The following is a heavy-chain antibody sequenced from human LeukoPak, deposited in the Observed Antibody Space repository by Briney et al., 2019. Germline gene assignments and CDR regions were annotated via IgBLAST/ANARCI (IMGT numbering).Heavy chain of an antibody. CDR2: VYYSGNT. V-gene: IGHV4-59*01. CDR3: AREVIQCGFFDY. CDR1: GGPISPYF. Sequence: PSETLSLTCTVSGGPISPYFWSWLRQPPGKGLEWIGFVYYSGNTNYNPSLKSRVTMSVDTSKNQFSLKLTSVTAADTAVYYCAREVIQCGFFDYWGQGTLVTVSS. D-gene: IGHD5-12*01. J-gene: IGHJ4*02.